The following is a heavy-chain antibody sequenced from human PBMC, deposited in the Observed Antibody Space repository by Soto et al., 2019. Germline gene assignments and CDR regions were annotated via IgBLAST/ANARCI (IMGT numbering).Heavy chain of an antibody. CDR1: GYTFTSYG. J-gene: IGHJ6*03. D-gene: IGHD2-8*01. CDR2: ISAYSGNT. Sequence: GASVKVSCKASGYTFTSYGISWVRQAPGQGLEWMGWISAYSGNTNYAQKLQGRVTMTTDTSTSTAYMELRSLRSDDTAVYYCARDNGYRLRYYYYYYMDVWGKGTTVTVSS. CDR3: ARDNGYRLRYYYYYYMDV. V-gene: IGHV1-18*01.